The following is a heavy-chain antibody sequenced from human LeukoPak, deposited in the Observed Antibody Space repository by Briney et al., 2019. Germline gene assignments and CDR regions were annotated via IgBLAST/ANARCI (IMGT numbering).Heavy chain of an antibody. CDR2: IYSGGST. CDR3: ATGTDYGSRSWDY. J-gene: IGHJ4*02. V-gene: IGHV3-53*01. Sequence: GGSLGLSCAASGFTVSSNYMSWVRQAPGKGLEWVSVIYSGGSTYYADSVKGRFTISRDNSKNTLYLQMNSLRAEDTAVYYCATGTDYGSRSWDYWGQGTLVTVSS. CDR1: GFTVSSNY. D-gene: IGHD3-10*01.